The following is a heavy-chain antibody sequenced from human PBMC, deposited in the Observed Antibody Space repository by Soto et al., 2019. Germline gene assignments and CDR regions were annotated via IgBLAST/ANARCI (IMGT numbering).Heavy chain of an antibody. CDR2: IDPSDSYT. CDR3: ARGSCSSTSCYGYDAFDI. Sequence: GESLKISCKGSGYSFNSYWISWVRQMPGKGLEWMGRIDPSDSYTNYSPSFQGHVTISADKSISTAYLQWSSLKASDTAMYYCARGSCSSTSCYGYDAFDIWGQGTMVTVSS. CDR1: GYSFNSYW. V-gene: IGHV5-10-1*01. J-gene: IGHJ3*02. D-gene: IGHD2-2*01.